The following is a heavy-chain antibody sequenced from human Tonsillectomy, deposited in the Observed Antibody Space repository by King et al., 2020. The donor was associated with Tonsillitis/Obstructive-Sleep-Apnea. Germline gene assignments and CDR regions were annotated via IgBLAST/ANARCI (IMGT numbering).Heavy chain of an antibody. V-gene: IGHV3-23*04. CDR3: AKDWGDIAARPRHFDY. Sequence: DVQLVESGGGLVQPGGSLRLSCAASGFTFSSYAMSWVRQAPGKGLEWLSAISGSGGSTYYADSVKGRFTISRDNSKNTLYLQMNSLRAEDTAVYYCAKDWGDIAARPRHFDYWGQGTLVTVSS. CDR2: ISGSGGST. CDR1: GFTFSSYA. J-gene: IGHJ4*02. D-gene: IGHD6-6*01.